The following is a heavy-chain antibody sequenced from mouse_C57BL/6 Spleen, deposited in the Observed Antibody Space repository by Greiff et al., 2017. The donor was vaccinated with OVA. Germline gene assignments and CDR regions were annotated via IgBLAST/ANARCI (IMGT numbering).Heavy chain of an antibody. CDR1: GFNFKDYY. V-gene: IGHV14-2*01. J-gene: IGHJ3*01. Sequence: VQLQQSGAELVKPGASVKLSCTASGFNFKDYYMHWVKQRPEQGLEWIGRIDPEDGETKYAPKFKGKATITADTSSNTAYLQLSSLTSEDTAVYYYARSREGYDPAWFAYWGQGTLVTVSA. D-gene: IGHD2-2*01. CDR3: ARSREGYDPAWFAY. CDR2: IDPEDGET.